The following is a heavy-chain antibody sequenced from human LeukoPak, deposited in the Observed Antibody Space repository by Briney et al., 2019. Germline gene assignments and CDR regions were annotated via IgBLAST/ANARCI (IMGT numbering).Heavy chain of an antibody. J-gene: IGHJ6*02. CDR1: GGSISSYY. Sequence: SETLSPTCTVSGGSISSYYWSWIRQPAGKGLEWIGRIYTSGSTNYNPSLKSRVTISVDTSKNQFSLKLSSVTAADTAVYYCARWWGAYYYYGMDVWGQGTTVTVSS. D-gene: IGHD2-15*01. V-gene: IGHV4-4*07. CDR3: ARWWGAYYYYGMDV. CDR2: IYTSGST.